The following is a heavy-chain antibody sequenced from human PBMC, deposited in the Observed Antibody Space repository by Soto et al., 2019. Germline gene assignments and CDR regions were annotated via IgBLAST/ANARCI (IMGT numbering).Heavy chain of an antibody. CDR2: ISGSGGST. D-gene: IGHD3-10*01. V-gene: IGHV3-23*01. J-gene: IGHJ4*02. CDR1: GFTFSSYA. Sequence: EVPLLESGGGLVQPGGSLRLSCAASGFTFSSYAMSWARQAPGKGLEWVSAISGSGGSTYYADSVKGRFTISRDNSKNTLYLQMNSLRAEDTAVYYCAKAPTNYGSGSYYYYWGQGTLVTVSS. CDR3: AKAPTNYGSGSYYYY.